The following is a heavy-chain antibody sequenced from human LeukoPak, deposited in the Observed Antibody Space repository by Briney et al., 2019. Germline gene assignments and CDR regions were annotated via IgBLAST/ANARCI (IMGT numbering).Heavy chain of an antibody. CDR1: GGSISSGGYS. D-gene: IGHD3-3*01. CDR2: IYHSGST. V-gene: IGHV4-30-2*01. J-gene: IGHJ5*02. CDR3: ARAGYYDFWSGYLNWFDP. Sequence: SQTLSLTCAVSGGSISSGGYSWSWIRQPPGKGLEWIGYIYHSGSTNYNPSLKSRVTISVDTSKNQFSLKLSSVTAADTAVYYCARAGYYDFWSGYLNWFDPWGQGTLVTVSS.